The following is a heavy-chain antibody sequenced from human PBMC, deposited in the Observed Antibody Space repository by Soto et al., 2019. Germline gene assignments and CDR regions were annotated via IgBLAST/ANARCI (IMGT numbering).Heavy chain of an antibody. CDR1: GGTFSSNP. CDR3: ARGKAGGIYSAFDY. CDR2: IIPIFGTT. V-gene: IGHV1-69*13. Sequence: SVKVSCKASGGTFSSNPITWVRQAPGQGLEWMGGIIPIFGTTNYAQKFQGRVTITADASTSTAYMELSSLRSADTAVYYCARGKAGGIYSAFDYWGQGTLVTVYS. D-gene: IGHD1-26*01. J-gene: IGHJ4*02.